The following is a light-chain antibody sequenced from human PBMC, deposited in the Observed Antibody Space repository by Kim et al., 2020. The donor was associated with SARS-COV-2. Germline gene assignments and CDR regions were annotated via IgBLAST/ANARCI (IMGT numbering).Light chain of an antibody. CDR2: NKN. CDR1: SLRKYY. J-gene: IGLJ3*02. Sequence: SSELTQDPAVSVASGQTVRITCQGDSLRKYYGAWYQQKPGQVPVLLIYNKNNRPSGIPDRFSVSTAGNTAALTITGSQAEDEADYYCNPRDNTADRLGVFGGGNQLTF. CDR3: NPRDNTADRLGV. V-gene: IGLV3-19*01.